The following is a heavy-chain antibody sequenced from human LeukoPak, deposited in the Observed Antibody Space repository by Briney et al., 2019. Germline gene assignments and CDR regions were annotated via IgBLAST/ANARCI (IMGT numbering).Heavy chain of an antibody. J-gene: IGHJ6*04. CDR2: ISSSSSYI. V-gene: IGHV3-21*01. CDR1: GFTFSSYS. Sequence: PGGSLRLSCAASGFTFSSYSMNWVRQAPGKGLEWVSSISSSSSYIYYADSVKGRFTISGDNAKNSLYLQMNSLRAEDTAVYYCARDSVEAANLYYYYGMDVWGKGTTVTVSS. CDR3: ARDSVEAANLYYYYGMDV. D-gene: IGHD2-15*01.